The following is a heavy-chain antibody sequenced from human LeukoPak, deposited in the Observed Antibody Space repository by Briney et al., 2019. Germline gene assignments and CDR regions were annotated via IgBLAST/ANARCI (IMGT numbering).Heavy chain of an antibody. Sequence: GGSLTLSCAAPGYTFSDFSVNWVRQAPGKGLEWVSSISVGINYRYYADSVRGRFTISRDDARDSLFLQMNSLRAEDTAVYFCVRLRRNNDRSGYYYYYDYWGQGTLVTVSS. CDR1: GYTFSDFS. V-gene: IGHV3-21*01. D-gene: IGHD3-22*01. J-gene: IGHJ4*02. CDR2: ISVGINYR. CDR3: VRLRRNNDRSGYYYYYDY.